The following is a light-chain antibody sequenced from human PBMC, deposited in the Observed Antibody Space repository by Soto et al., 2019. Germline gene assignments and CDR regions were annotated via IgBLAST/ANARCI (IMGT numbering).Light chain of an antibody. V-gene: IGLV2-8*01. Sequence: QPVLTQPPSASGSPGQSVTISCTGTSSDVGGYNFVSWYQHHPDKAPKLIIYEVIKRPSGVPDRFSGSKSGNTASLTVSGLLAEDEADYYCASYAGGNQVFGTGTKLTVL. CDR2: EVI. J-gene: IGLJ1*01. CDR1: SSDVGGYNF. CDR3: ASYAGGNQV.